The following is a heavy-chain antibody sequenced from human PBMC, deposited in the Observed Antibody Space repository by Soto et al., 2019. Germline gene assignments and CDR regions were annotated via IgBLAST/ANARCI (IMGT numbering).Heavy chain of an antibody. Sequence: GGSLRLSCAASGFTVGSYAMSWVRQAPGKGLEWVSAISGSGGSTYYADSVKGRFTISRDNSKNTLYLQMNSLRAEDTAVYYCAKYTFSDSSMVVFDSCAQGTLVPVSS. J-gene: IGHJ5*01. D-gene: IGHD3-22*01. CDR2: ISGSGGST. V-gene: IGHV3-23*01. CDR1: GFTVGSYA. CDR3: AKYTFSDSSMVVFDS.